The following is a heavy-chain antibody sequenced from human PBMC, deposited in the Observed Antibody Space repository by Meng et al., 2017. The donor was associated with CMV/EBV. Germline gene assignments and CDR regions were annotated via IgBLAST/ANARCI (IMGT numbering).Heavy chain of an antibody. CDR3: ARDLGITIFGVVIDYYYYGKDV. Sequence: GESLKISCAASGFTFSSYAMHWVRQAPGKGLEWVAVISYDGSNKYYADSVKGRFTISRDNSKNTLYLQMNSLRAEDTAVYYCARDLGITIFGVVIDYYYYGKDVWGQGTTVTVSS. CDR1: GFTFSSYA. V-gene: IGHV3-30*04. J-gene: IGHJ6*02. D-gene: IGHD3-3*01. CDR2: ISYDGSNK.